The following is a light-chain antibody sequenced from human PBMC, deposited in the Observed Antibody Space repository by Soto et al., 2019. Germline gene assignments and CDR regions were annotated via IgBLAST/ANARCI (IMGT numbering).Light chain of an antibody. CDR2: AAS. CDR3: QQSSSSPIA. CDR1: QSVSSSY. Sequence: EIVLTQSPGTLSLSPGERATLSCRDSQSVSSSYLAWYQQKPGQAPRLLMSAASSRATGIPDRFSGSGSGTDFTLTISRLEAEDFAVYYCQQSSSSPIAFGQGTRLEIK. V-gene: IGKV3-20*01. J-gene: IGKJ5*01.